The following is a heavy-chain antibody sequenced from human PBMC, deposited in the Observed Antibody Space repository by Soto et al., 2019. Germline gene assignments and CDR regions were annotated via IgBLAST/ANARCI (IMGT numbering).Heavy chain of an antibody. CDR2: IYYSGST. CDR1: GGSINSGGYS. Sequence: SETLSLTCTVSGGSINSGGYSWTWIRQPLGKGLEWIGYIYYSGSTNYNPSLKSRVTISVDTSKNQFSLKLSSVTAADTAVYYCARTWGSTNDCWGRGTLVTVSS. CDR3: ARTWGSTNDC. D-gene: IGHD3-16*01. V-gene: IGHV4-61*08. J-gene: IGHJ4*02.